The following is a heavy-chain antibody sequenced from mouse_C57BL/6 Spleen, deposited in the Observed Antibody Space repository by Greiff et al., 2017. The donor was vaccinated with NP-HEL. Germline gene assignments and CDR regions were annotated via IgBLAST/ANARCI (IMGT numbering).Heavy chain of an antibody. J-gene: IGHJ2*01. D-gene: IGHD1-1*01. CDR3: ARGGFITTVVEGY. Sequence: VQLQQPGTELVKPGASVKLSCKASGYTFTSYWMHWVKQRPGQGLEWIGNINPSNGGTNYNEKFKSKATLTVDKSSSTAYMQLSSLTSEDSAVYYCARGGFITTVVEGYWGQGTTLTVSS. V-gene: IGHV1-53*01. CDR2: INPSNGGT. CDR1: GYTFTSYW.